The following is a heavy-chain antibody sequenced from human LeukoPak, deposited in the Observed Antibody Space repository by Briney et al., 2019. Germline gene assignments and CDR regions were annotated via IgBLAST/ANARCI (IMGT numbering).Heavy chain of an antibody. J-gene: IGHJ3*02. V-gene: IGHV4-59*01. CDR2: IYYCWST. CDR1: VGSHSGYY. CDR3: ARSKWGYAFDI. Sequence: SETLSHTLTVWVGSHSGYYWTWIGQPPARELAGIGYIYYCWSTNYNPSLKSRVTISLDTSRNQFSLKLTSVTAADTAVYYCARSKWGYAFDIWGQGTLVTVSS. D-gene: IGHD7-27*01.